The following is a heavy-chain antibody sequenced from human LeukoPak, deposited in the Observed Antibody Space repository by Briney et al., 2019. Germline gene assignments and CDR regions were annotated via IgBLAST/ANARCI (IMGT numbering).Heavy chain of an antibody. CDR2: ISYDGSNK. CDR1: GFTFSSYS. D-gene: IGHD6-13*01. CDR3: AKPLQLVLGYYFDY. V-gene: IGHV3-30*18. Sequence: GGSLRLSCAASGFTFSSYSMNWVRQAPGKGLEWVAVISYDGSNKYYADSVKGRFTISRDNSKNTLYLQMNSLRAEDTAVYYCAKPLQLVLGYYFDYWGQGTLVTVSS. J-gene: IGHJ4*02.